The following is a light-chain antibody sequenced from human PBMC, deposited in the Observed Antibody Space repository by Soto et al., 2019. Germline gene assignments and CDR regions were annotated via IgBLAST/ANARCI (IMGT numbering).Light chain of an antibody. CDR2: GAS. CDR3: QQYNNWPPRGT. V-gene: IGKV3-15*01. J-gene: IGKJ1*01. CDR1: QGVSTN. Sequence: EIVLTQSPATLSVSPGERATLSCRASQGVSTNLAWYQQKPGQGHRLLMYGASTRATGIPARFSGSGSGTEFTLNISSLQPEDFALYYCQQYNNWPPRGTFGQGTKVEFK.